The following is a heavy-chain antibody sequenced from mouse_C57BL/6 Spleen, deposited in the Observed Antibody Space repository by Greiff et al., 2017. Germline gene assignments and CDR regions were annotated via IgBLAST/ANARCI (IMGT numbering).Heavy chain of an antibody. D-gene: IGHD1-1*01. Sequence: VMLVESGGGLVKPGGSLKLSCAASGFTFSDYGMHWVRQAPEKGLEWVAYISSGSSTIYYADTVKGRFTISRDNAKNTLFLQMTSLRSEDTAMYYCARTTVVAGAMDYWGQGTSVTVSS. CDR1: GFTFSDYG. CDR3: ARTTVVAGAMDY. J-gene: IGHJ4*01. CDR2: ISSGSSTI. V-gene: IGHV5-17*01.